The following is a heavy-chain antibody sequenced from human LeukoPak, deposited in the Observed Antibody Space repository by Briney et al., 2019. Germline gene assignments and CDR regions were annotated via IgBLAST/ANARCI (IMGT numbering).Heavy chain of an antibody. D-gene: IGHD1-14*01. CDR3: AKDFVRYNIQFDY. Sequence: GGSLRLSCAASGFTFSSYGMHWVRQAPGKGLEWVAVISYDGSNKYYADSVKGRFTISRDNSKNTLYLQMDSLRAEDTALYYCAKDFVRYNIQFDYWGQRALVTVSS. J-gene: IGHJ4*02. V-gene: IGHV3-30*18. CDR2: ISYDGSNK. CDR1: GFTFSSYG.